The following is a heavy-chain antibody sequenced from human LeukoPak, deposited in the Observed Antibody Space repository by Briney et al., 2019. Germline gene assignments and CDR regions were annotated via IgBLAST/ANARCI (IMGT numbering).Heavy chain of an antibody. CDR2: IDHSGRT. Sequence: PSETLSLTCAVSGGSFSGYYWSWIRQPPGKGLEWIGEIDHSGRTNYNPSLKSRVTISVDTSKNQFSLKLSSVTAADTAVYYCARMWIAVAGRGMDVWGQGTTVTVSS. J-gene: IGHJ6*02. CDR3: ARMWIAVAGRGMDV. V-gene: IGHV4-34*01. CDR1: GGSFSGYY. D-gene: IGHD6-19*01.